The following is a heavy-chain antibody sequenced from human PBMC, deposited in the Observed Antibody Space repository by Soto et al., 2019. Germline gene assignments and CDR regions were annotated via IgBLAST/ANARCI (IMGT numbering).Heavy chain of an antibody. V-gene: IGHV2-5*02. CDR2: IYWDDDK. J-gene: IGHJ4*02. D-gene: IGHD6-19*01. CDR1: GFSLSTNGVG. Sequence: QITLKESGPTLVKPTQTLTLTCTFSGFSLSTNGVGVGWIRQPPGKALECLAVIYWDDDKRYSPALKNRLTITTDTSKNQVVLTMTNMDPVDTATYYCAHRLSSTGLSFYFDYWDKGTPVTVPS. CDR3: AHRLSSTGLSFYFDY.